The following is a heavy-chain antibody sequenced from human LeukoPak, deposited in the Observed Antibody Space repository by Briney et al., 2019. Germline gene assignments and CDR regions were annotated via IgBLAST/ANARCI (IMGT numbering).Heavy chain of an antibody. Sequence: GRSLRLSCAASGLTFSSYGMHWVRQAPGKGLEWVAVIAYDGSNKYYADSVKGRFTISRDNSKNTLYLQMNSLRAEDTAVYYCAKEVGNYYDTSGQVDYWGQGTLVTVSS. CDR2: IAYDGSNK. CDR3: AKEVGNYYDTSGQVDY. CDR1: GLTFSSYG. V-gene: IGHV3-30*18. D-gene: IGHD3-22*01. J-gene: IGHJ4*02.